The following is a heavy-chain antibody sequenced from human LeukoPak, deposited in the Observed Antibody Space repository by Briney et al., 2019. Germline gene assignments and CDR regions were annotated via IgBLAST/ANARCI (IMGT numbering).Heavy chain of an antibody. CDR3: ARAEYSSGWNSWFDP. J-gene: IGHJ5*02. CDR1: GGSISSGGYY. D-gene: IGHD6-19*01. V-gene: IGHV4-31*03. CDR2: IYYSGST. Sequence: SQTLSLTCTVSGGSISSGGYYWSWIRQHPGKGLEWIGYIYYSGSTYYNPSLKSRVTISVDTSKNQFSLKLSSVTAADTAVYYCARAEYSSGWNSWFDPWGQGTLVTVSS.